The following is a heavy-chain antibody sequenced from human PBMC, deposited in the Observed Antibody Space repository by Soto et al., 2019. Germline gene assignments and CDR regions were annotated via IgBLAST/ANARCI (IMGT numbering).Heavy chain of an antibody. J-gene: IGHJ4*02. V-gene: IGHV3-48*02. Sequence: GGSLRLSCAASGFSFSGSSMDWVRQAPGRGLEWLSYISSWGSTIYYADSVKGRFTVSRDNAKNSLYLQMHGLTDEDTAVYYCARDLVERIDGYWGKGTLVTVSS. D-gene: IGHD1-26*01. CDR1: GFSFSGSS. CDR3: ARDLVERIDGY. CDR2: ISSWGSTI.